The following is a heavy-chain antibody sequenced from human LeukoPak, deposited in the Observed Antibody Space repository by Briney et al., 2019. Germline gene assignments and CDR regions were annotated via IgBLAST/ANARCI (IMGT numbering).Heavy chain of an antibody. D-gene: IGHD4-23*01. CDR1: GFTFSSYG. J-gene: IGHJ4*02. CDR2: ISYDGTNK. V-gene: IGHV3-30*18. CDR3: AKDPPHTSTTAITPALDY. Sequence: PGGSLRLSCAASGFTFSSYGMHWVRQAPGKGLEWVALISYDGTNKYYADSVKGRFTISRDNPKNTLYLQMNSLRAEDTAVYYCAKDPPHTSTTAITPALDYWGQGTLVIVSS.